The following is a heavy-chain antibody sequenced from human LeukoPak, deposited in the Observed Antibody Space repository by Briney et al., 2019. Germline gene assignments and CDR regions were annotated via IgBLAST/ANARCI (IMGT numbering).Heavy chain of an antibody. J-gene: IGHJ6*03. Sequence: ASVKVSCKASGYTFTGYYVHWVRQAPGQGLEWMGWINPNSGGTNYAQKFQGRVTMTRDTSISTAYMELSRLRSDDTAVYYCARHGDQLQYYYYYYMDVWGKGTTVTVSS. CDR3: ARHGDQLQYYYYYYMDV. CDR2: INPNSGGT. CDR1: GYTFTGYY. D-gene: IGHD2-2*01. V-gene: IGHV1-2*02.